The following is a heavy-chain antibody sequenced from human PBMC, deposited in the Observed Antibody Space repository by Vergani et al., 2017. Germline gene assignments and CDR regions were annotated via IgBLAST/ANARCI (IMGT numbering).Heavy chain of an antibody. CDR2: INPNSGGT. J-gene: IGHJ3*02. V-gene: IGHV1-2*02. D-gene: IGHD1-26*01. Sequence: QVQLVQSGAEVKKPGASVKVSCKASGYTFTGYYMHWVRQAPGQGLEGMGWINPNSGGTNYAQKFQGRVTMTRAKSSSTAYMELGRRRSDDTAVYYCARESGGSYEIWGQGTMVTVSS. CDR1: GYTFTGYY. CDR3: ARESGGSYEI.